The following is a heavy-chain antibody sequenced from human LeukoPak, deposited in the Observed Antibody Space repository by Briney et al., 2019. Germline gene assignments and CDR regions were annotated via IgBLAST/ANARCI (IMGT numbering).Heavy chain of an antibody. CDR1: GGSISSSSYY. J-gene: IGHJ4*02. Sequence: NSSETLSLTCTVSGGSISSSSYYWGWIRQPPGKGLEWTGSIYYSGSTYYNPSLKSRVTISVDTSNNQFSLKLSSVTAADTAVYYCATELDRIPFDYWGQGTLVTVSS. CDR2: IYYSGST. V-gene: IGHV4-39*01. D-gene: IGHD6-6*01. CDR3: ATELDRIPFDY.